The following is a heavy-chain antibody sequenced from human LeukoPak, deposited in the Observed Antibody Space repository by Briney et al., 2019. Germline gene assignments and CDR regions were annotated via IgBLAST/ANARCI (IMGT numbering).Heavy chain of an antibody. D-gene: IGHD4-17*01. CDR2: INPNSGGT. V-gene: IGHV1-2*02. J-gene: IGHJ4*02. Sequence: VSVKVSCKASGYTFTGYYMHWVRQAPGQGLEWMGWINPNSGGTNYAQKFRGRVTMTRDTSTSTVYMGLSRLRSEDTAVYYCARGGYGDRIDYWGQGTLVSVSS. CDR1: GYTFTGYY. CDR3: ARGGYGDRIDY.